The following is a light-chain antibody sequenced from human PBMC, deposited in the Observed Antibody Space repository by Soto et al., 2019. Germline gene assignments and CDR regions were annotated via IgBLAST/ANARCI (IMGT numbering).Light chain of an antibody. V-gene: IGKV3-20*01. CDR3: QQYGSSRWT. J-gene: IGKJ1*01. CDR2: GAS. Sequence: ELVMTQSPATLSVSPGERATLSCRASQSVSSNYLAWYQQKPGQAPRLLVYGASSRATGIPDRFSGSGSGTDFALTISRLEPEDFAVYYCQQYGSSRWTFGQGTKVDIK. CDR1: QSVSSNY.